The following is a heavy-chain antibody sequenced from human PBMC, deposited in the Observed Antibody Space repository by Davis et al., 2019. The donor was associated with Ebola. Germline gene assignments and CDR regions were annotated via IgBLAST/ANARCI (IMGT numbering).Heavy chain of an antibody. CDR3: ARGISQLLLNWFDP. Sequence: SVKVSCKASGYTFTNYGITWVRQAPGQGLEWMGGIIPIFGIANYAQRFQGRVTITADESTSTVYMNLSSLTSEDTAVYYCARGISQLLLNWFDPWGQGTLVTVSP. J-gene: IGHJ5*02. CDR2: IIPIFGIA. CDR1: GYTFTNYG. D-gene: IGHD3-3*02. V-gene: IGHV1-69*13.